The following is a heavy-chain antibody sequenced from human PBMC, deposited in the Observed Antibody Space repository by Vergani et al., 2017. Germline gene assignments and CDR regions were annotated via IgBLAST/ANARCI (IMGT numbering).Heavy chain of an antibody. D-gene: IGHD6-19*01. Sequence: QVQLQESGPGLVKPSETLSLTCTVSGGSISSSSYYWGWIRQPPGKGMEWLGSIYYSGSTYYNPSLKSRVTISVDTSKNQFSLKLSSVTAADTAVYYCVVDGYSSGRPFDYWGQGTLVTVSS. V-gene: IGHV4-39*01. J-gene: IGHJ4*02. CDR2: IYYSGST. CDR1: GGSISSSSYY. CDR3: VVDGYSSGRPFDY.